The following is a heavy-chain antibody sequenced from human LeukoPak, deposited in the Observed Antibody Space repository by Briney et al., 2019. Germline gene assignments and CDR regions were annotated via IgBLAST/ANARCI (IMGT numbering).Heavy chain of an antibody. D-gene: IGHD5-24*01. V-gene: IGHV3-21*01. Sequence: GGSLRLSCAASGFTFSSYSMNWVRQAPGKGLEWVSSISSSSSYIYYADSVKGRFTISRDNAKNSLYLQMNGLRAEDTAVYYCARVKDGYQNEDYWDQGTLVTVSS. J-gene: IGHJ4*02. CDR2: ISSSSSYI. CDR1: GFTFSSYS. CDR3: ARVKDGYQNEDY.